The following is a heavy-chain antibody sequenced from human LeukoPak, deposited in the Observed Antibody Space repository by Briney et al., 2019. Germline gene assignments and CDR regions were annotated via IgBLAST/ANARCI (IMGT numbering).Heavy chain of an antibody. V-gene: IGHV1-2*02. J-gene: IGHJ5*02. CDR1: GYTFTGYY. D-gene: IGHD3-22*01. Sequence: ASVKVSCKASGYTFTGYYMQWVRQAPGQGLEWMGWIHPNSGVTNSAQKLQGRVTMTRDTSITTVNMELNRLRSDDTAVYYCARGGYYNTSGYHYVQGFDPWGQGTLVTVSS. CDR3: ARGGYYNTSGYHYVQGFDP. CDR2: IHPNSGVT.